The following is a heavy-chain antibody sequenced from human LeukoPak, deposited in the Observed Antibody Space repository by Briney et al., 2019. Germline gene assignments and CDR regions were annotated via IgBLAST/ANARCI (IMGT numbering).Heavy chain of an antibody. CDR1: GGSISSGSYY. V-gene: IGHV4-30-4*07. Sequence: SETLSLTCTVSGGSISSGSYYWSWIRQPPGKGLEWIGYIYYSGSTYYNPSLKSRVTISVDTSKNQFSLKLSSVTAADTAVYYCARAPPGGSVDYWGQGTLVTVSS. J-gene: IGHJ4*02. CDR3: ARAPPGGSVDY. CDR2: IYYSGST. D-gene: IGHD3-16*01.